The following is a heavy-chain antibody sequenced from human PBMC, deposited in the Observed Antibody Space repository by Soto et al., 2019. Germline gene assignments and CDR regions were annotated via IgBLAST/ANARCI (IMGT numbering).Heavy chain of an antibody. CDR2: IGGSDGGT. CDR1: GFIFRTNG. J-gene: IGHJ4*02. D-gene: IGHD3-16*02. Sequence: GGSLRLSCSVSGFIFRTNGVSWVRQAPGKGLEWVSSIGGSDGGTYYADSVKARFTISRDKVKDTLYLEMNSLKVEDTALYYCAKGGVIATFGGVVVPYYFDSWGQGT. CDR3: AKGGVIATFGGVVVPYYFDS. V-gene: IGHV3-23*01.